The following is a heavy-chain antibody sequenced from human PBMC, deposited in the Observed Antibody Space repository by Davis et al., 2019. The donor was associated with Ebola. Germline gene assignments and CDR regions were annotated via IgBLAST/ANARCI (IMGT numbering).Heavy chain of an antibody. CDR2: ISSSSSYT. Sequence: GESLKISCAASGFTFSSYSMNWVRQAPGKGLEWVSYISSSSSYTNYADSVKGRFTISRDNAKNSLYLQMNSLRAEDTAVYYCARDPEVEGSSWYFDYWGQGTLVTVSS. CDR3: ARDPEVEGSSWYFDY. D-gene: IGHD6-13*01. V-gene: IGHV3-21*05. CDR1: GFTFSSYS. J-gene: IGHJ4*02.